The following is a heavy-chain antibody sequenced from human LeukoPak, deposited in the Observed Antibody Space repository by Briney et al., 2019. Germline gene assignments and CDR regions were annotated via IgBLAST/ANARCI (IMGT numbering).Heavy chain of an antibody. CDR3: ARMAYDFWSGYYWFDY. Sequence: ASVKVSCKASAYTFTSYARRWVRQAPGQRLEWMGGINAGNGNTKYSQKFQGRVTITRDTSASTAYMELGSLRSEDTAVYYCARMAYDFWSGYYWFDYWGQGTLVTVSS. D-gene: IGHD3-3*01. V-gene: IGHV1-3*01. CDR1: AYTFTSYA. J-gene: IGHJ4*02. CDR2: INAGNGNT.